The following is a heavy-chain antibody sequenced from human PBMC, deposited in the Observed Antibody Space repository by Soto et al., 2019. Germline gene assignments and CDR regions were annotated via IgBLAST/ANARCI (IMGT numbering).Heavy chain of an antibody. Sequence: QVQLQESGPGLVKPSDTLSLTCAVSGYSISSSNWWGWIRQPPGKGLGWIGYIYYSGTTYYNPSLRSRVSMSVDTSKNQFSLKLTSVTAVDTAVYYCARREIQGPIDYWGQGTLVTVSS. D-gene: IGHD1-26*01. J-gene: IGHJ4*02. CDR1: GYSISSSNW. V-gene: IGHV4-28*01. CDR3: ARREIQGPIDY. CDR2: IYYSGTT.